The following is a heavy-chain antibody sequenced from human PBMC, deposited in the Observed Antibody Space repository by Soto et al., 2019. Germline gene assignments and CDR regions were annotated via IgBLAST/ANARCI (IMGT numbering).Heavy chain of an antibody. V-gene: IGHV3-9*01. CDR1: GFTFDDYA. J-gene: IGHJ2*01. Sequence: GGSLRLSCAASGFTFDDYAMHWVRQAPGKGLEWVSGISWNSGSIGYADSVKGRFTISRDNAKNSLYLQMNSLRAEDTALYYCAKDAPPLSRAAAGTLYWYFDLWGRGTLVTVSS. D-gene: IGHD6-13*01. CDR2: ISWNSGSI. CDR3: AKDAPPLSRAAAGTLYWYFDL.